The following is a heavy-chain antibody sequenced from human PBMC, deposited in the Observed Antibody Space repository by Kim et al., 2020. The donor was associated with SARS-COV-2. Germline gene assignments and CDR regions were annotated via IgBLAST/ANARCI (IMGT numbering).Heavy chain of an antibody. CDR1: GFTFSSYA. CDR2: ISGSGGST. D-gene: IGHD6-13*01. CDR3: AKDHFSSSWYGKWAYYYYYYGMDV. Sequence: GGSLRLSCAASGFTFSSYAMSWVRQAPGKGLEWVSAISGSGGSTYYADSVKGRFTISRDNSKNTLYLQMNSLRAEDTAVYYCAKDHFSSSWYGKWAYYYYYYGMDVWGQGTTVTVSS. J-gene: IGHJ6*02. V-gene: IGHV3-23*01.